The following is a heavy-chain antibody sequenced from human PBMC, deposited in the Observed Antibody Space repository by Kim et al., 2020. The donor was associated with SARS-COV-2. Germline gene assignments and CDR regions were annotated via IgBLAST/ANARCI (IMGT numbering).Heavy chain of an antibody. D-gene: IGHD5-12*01. V-gene: IGHV3-33*05. J-gene: IGHJ4*02. CDR3: AIVSGYSGYWGEGSDY. Sequence: GGSLRLSCAASGFTFSSYGMHWVRQAPGKGLEWVAVISYDGSNKYYADSVKGRFTISRDNSKNTLYLQMNSLRAEDTAVYYCAIVSGYSGYWGEGSDYWGQGTLVTVSS. CDR1: GFTFSSYG. CDR2: ISYDGSNK.